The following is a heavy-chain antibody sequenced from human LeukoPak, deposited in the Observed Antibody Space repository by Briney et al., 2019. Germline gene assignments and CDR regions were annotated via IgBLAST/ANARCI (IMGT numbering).Heavy chain of an antibody. CDR1: GYTFTGYY. V-gene: IGHV1-2*02. Sequence: ASVKVSCEASGYTFTGYYMHWVRQAAGQGLAWMGWINPNSGGTNYAQKFQGRVTMTRDTSISTAYMELSRLRSDDTAVYYCARDPDYGDYADAFDIWGQGTMDTVSS. CDR3: ARDPDYGDYADAFDI. J-gene: IGHJ3*02. CDR2: INPNSGGT. D-gene: IGHD4-17*01.